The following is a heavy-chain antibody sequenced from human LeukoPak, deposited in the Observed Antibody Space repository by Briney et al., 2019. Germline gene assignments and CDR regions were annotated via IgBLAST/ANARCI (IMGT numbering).Heavy chain of an antibody. J-gene: IGHJ4*02. Sequence: SETLSLTCTVSGGSISSSSYYWGWIRQPPGKGLEWIGSIYYSGSTYYNPSLKSRVTISVDTSKNQFSLKLSSVTAADTAVYYCAGSPGDRLYYFDYWGQGTLVTVSS. D-gene: IGHD1-26*01. V-gene: IGHV4-39*01. CDR3: AGSPGDRLYYFDY. CDR1: GGSISSSSYY. CDR2: IYYSGST.